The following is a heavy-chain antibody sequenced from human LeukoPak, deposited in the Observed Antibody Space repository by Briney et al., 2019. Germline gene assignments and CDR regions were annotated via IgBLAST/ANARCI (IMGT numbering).Heavy chain of an antibody. Sequence: GAAVKVSFNASGYSFTSYNNNRAWHATGPGQEWMGGMNPSIGENSNSQKFQGRVTITRNTYISTAYMELSSLRSEDTAVYYCARGRSMWYYDSSGYYTTSSEYNWFDPWGQGTLVTVSS. D-gene: IGHD3-22*01. CDR2: MNPSIGEN. J-gene: IGHJ5*02. V-gene: IGHV1-8*03. CDR1: GYSFTSYN. CDR3: ARGRSMWYYDSSGYYTTSSEYNWFDP.